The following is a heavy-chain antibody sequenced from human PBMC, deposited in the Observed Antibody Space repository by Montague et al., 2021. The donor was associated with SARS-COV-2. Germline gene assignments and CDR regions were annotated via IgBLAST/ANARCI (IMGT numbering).Heavy chain of an antibody. D-gene: IGHD3-22*01. CDR2: IYYSGST. Sequence: SETLSLTCTVSGGPISSSNYYWGWIRQPPGKGLEWIGSIYYSGSTYYNPSLKSRVTIFVDTSKNQFSLKLSSVTAADTAVYYCASPTYYYDSSGPDAFDIWGQGAMVTVSS. V-gene: IGHV4-39*01. CDR1: GGPISSSNYY. J-gene: IGHJ3*02. CDR3: ASPTYYYDSSGPDAFDI.